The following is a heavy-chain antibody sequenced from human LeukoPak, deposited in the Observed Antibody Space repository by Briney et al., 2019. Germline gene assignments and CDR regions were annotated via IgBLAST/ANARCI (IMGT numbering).Heavy chain of an antibody. CDR3: ARPARIFRVFRPYYYYMDV. CDR1: GFTFSSYE. CDR2: ISSSGSTI. Sequence: GGSLRLSCAASGFTFSSYEMNWVRQAPGKGLEWVSYISSSGSTIYYADSVKGRFTISRDNAKNSLYLQMNSLRAEDTAVYYCARPARIFRVFRPYYYYMDVWGKGTTVTISS. D-gene: IGHD2/OR15-2a*01. J-gene: IGHJ6*03. V-gene: IGHV3-48*03.